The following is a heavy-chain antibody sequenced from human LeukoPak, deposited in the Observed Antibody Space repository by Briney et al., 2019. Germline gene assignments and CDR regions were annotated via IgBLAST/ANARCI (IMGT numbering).Heavy chain of an antibody. J-gene: IGHJ3*02. D-gene: IGHD2-2*01. V-gene: IGHV4-39*07. Sequence: SETLSLTCTVSGGSISSTSYYWGWIRQPPGRGLEWIGSSYFSGSTNYNPSLRSRVTISVDTSKNQFSLKLSSVTAADTAVYYCARAVPPDIWGQGTMVTVSS. CDR1: GGSISSTSYY. CDR3: ARAVPPDI. CDR2: SYFSGST.